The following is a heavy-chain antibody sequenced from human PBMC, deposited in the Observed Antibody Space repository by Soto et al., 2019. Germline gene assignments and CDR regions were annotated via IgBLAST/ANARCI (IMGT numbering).Heavy chain of an antibody. Sequence: PSETLSLTCTVSSVPIYRGDYYWSWVRQSPGKGLEWLGYVYYTGTTYYYPSLESRLTISLDATKSQFSLKLSSVTAADTAVYYCARERRPDWFDPWGQGTLVTVSS. CDR2: VYYTGTT. V-gene: IGHV4-30-4*01. CDR3: ARERRPDWFDP. J-gene: IGHJ5*02. CDR1: SVPIYRGDYY.